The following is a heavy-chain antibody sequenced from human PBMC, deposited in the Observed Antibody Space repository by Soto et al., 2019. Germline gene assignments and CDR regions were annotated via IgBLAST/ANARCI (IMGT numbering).Heavy chain of an antibody. Sequence: KQLVQSGPEVKKPGTSVKVSCKTSGFTFAWSALHWVRQGRGQSLEWIGWIVVGSGNTEFAQQFQERVTIATDMSPSTVYMELSSLRSEDTAIYYCAADIAPTDPSNWFDPWGQGTLVTVSS. J-gene: IGHJ5*02. V-gene: IGHV1-58*01. CDR3: AADIAPTDPSNWFDP. D-gene: IGHD6-13*01. CDR1: GFTFAWSA. CDR2: IVVGSGNT.